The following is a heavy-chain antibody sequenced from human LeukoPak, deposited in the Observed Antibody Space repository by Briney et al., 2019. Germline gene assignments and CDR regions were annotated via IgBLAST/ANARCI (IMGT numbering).Heavy chain of an antibody. D-gene: IGHD2-2*01. Sequence: GGSLRLSCAASGFTFSSYWMHWVRQAPGKGLVWVSRINSDGRSTNYADSVKGRFTISRDNSKNTLYLQMNSLRAEDTAVYYCAKDLQIVPPGGDYWGQGTLVTVSS. CDR3: AKDLQIVPPGGDY. CDR1: GFTFSSYW. CDR2: INSDGRST. J-gene: IGHJ4*02. V-gene: IGHV3-74*01.